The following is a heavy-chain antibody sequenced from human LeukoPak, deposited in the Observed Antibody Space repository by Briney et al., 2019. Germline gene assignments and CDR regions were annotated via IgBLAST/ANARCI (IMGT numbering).Heavy chain of an antibody. V-gene: IGHV3-30*02. CDR3: ARDLRTYFHLLTCCDS. CDR1: GFSFSSYG. J-gene: IGHJ4*02. CDR2: IRYDGSTN. D-gene: IGHD3-9*01. Sequence: GGSLRLPCAASGFSFSSYGVHWVRQAPGKGLEWVAFIRYDGSTNYYADSVKGRFTISRDNSKNTLYLQMNSLRTVDTAVYYCARDLRTYFHLLTCCDSWGQGTLVTVSA.